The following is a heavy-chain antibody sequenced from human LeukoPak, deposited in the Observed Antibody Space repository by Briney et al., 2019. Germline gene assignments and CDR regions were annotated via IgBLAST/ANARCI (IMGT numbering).Heavy chain of an antibody. J-gene: IGHJ4*02. CDR2: ITGTTGNT. CDR1: GFTFSAHA. V-gene: IGHV3-23*01. Sequence: GGSLRLSCRGSGFTFSAHAMNWVRQAPGKEMEWVSSITGTTGNTYIADSVKGRFTISRDNSKNTVYFQMNNLRAEDTAIYYCAKGTLATCTGARCYPFDYWGQGALVTVCS. CDR3: AKGTLATCTGARCYPFDY. D-gene: IGHD2-8*02.